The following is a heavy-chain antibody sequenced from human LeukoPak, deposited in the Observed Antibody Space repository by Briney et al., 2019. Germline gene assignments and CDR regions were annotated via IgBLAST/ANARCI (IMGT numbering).Heavy chain of an antibody. D-gene: IGHD3-10*01. CDR3: ASGRGVSSNY. V-gene: IGHV3-74*01. CDR1: GFTFSSYW. Sequence: GGSLRLSCAASGFTFSSYWMHWVRQAPGKGLVWVSRINSDDSSRSYADSVKGRFTISRDNAKNTLYLQMNSLRAEDTAVYYCASGRGVSSNYWGQGTLVTLSS. CDR2: INSDDSSR. J-gene: IGHJ4*02.